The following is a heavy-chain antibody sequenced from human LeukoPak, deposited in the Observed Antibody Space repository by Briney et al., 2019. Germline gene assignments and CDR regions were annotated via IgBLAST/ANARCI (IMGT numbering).Heavy chain of an antibody. CDR1: GFXLSTSGMX. J-gene: IGHJ4*02. D-gene: IGHD5-18*01. V-gene: IGHV2-70*04. Sequence: SGPTLVNPTQTLTLTCTFSGFXLSTSGMXXSXXXXXXXXXXXXLARIDWDDDKFYSTSLKTRLTISKDTFKNQVVLTMTNMDPVDTATYYCARARRGHSYSFDSWGQGNLVTVSS. CDR2: IDWDDDK. CDR3: ARARRGHSYSFDS.